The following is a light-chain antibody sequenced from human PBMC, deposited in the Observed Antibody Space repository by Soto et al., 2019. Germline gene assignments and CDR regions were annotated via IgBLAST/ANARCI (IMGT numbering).Light chain of an antibody. CDR1: SSNIGTNT. J-gene: IGLJ2*01. Sequence: QSVLTQPPSASGTPGQRVTISCSGSSSNIGTNTVNWYQQFPRTAPRLLIYTNDRRPSGVPDRFSGSTSGTSASLAISGLQSEDEADYYCETSDDSLTGVVFGGGTKVTVL. CDR2: TND. V-gene: IGLV1-44*01. CDR3: ETSDDSLTGVV.